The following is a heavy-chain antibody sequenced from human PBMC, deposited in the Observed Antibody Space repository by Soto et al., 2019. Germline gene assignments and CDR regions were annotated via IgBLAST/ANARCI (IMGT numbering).Heavy chain of an antibody. CDR2: ISADNGNT. D-gene: IGHD1-26*01. J-gene: IGHJ5*02. Sequence: ASVKVSCKASGYTFTSYAMHWVRQAPGQGLEWMGWISADNGNTNYAQKFQGRVTMTTDTSTSTAYMELRSLRSDDTAVYYCARIVGADRRWFDPWGQGTLVTVSS. V-gene: IGHV1-18*01. CDR1: GYTFTSYA. CDR3: ARIVGADRRWFDP.